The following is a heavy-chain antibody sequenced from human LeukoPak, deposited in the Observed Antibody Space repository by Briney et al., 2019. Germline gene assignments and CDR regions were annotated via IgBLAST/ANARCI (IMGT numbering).Heavy chain of an antibody. J-gene: IGHJ6*03. CDR3: ARHGLWNSPLFYMDV. CDR1: GYSFTSYW. D-gene: IGHD1-7*01. CDR2: IYPGDSDT. Sequence: GESLKISCKGSGYSFTSYWIGWVRQMPGKGLEWMGIIYPGDSDTRYSPSFQGQVTISADKSISTAYLQWSSLKASDSAMYYCARHGLWNSPLFYMDVWGKGTTVTVSS. V-gene: IGHV5-51*01.